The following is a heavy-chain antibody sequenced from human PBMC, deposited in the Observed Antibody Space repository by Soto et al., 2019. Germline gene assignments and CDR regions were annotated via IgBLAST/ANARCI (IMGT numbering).Heavy chain of an antibody. CDR1: GFNFSSYA. CDR3: AKDRDTAMFTEYCFDY. CDR2: ISGSGGST. J-gene: IGHJ4*02. Sequence: GGSLRLSCAASGFNFSSYAMSWVRQAQGKGLEWVSAISGSGGSTYYADSVKGRFTISRDNSKNTLYLQMNSPRAEDTAVYYCAKDRDTAMFTEYCFDYWGQSTLVTVSS. V-gene: IGHV3-23*01. D-gene: IGHD5-18*01.